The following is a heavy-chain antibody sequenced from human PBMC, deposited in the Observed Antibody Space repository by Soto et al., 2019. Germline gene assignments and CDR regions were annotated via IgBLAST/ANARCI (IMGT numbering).Heavy chain of an antibody. CDR3: ARQVLEWPNAFDS. D-gene: IGHD3-3*01. V-gene: IGHV1-3*01. CDR1: GYTFTIYA. CDR2: INAGNGNT. J-gene: IGHJ3*02. Sequence: GASVKVSCKASGYTFTIYAMHWVRQAPGQRLEWMGWINAGNGNTKYSQKFQGRVTITRDTSASTAYMELSSLRSEDTAVYYCARQVLEWPNAFDSWGQGTMVTVS.